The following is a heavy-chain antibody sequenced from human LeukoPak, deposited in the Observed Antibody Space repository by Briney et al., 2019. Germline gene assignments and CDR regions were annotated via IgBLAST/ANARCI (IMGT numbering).Heavy chain of an antibody. CDR1: GGSISSGSNY. J-gene: IGHJ4*02. V-gene: IGHV4-39*01. CDR3: ARLTSGWYVIY. Sequence: PSETLSLTCTVSGGSISSGSNYWGWIRQPPGKGLEWIGSIYYTGNTYYNPSLNSRVTISVDTSKNQFSLKLSSVTDADTAIYYCARLTSGWYVIYWGQGTLVTVSS. CDR2: IYYTGNT. D-gene: IGHD6-19*01.